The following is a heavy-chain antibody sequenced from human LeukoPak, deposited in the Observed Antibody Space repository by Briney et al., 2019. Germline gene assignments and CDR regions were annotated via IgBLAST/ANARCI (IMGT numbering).Heavy chain of an antibody. CDR1: GYTFTSYA. Sequence: ASVKVSCKASGYTFTSYAMHCVRQAPGQRLEWMGWTNAGNGNTKYSQKFQGRVTITRDTSASTAYMELSSLRSEDTAVYYCAREADFWSGYYWDYWGQGTLVTVSS. V-gene: IGHV1-3*01. D-gene: IGHD3-3*01. CDR2: TNAGNGNT. CDR3: AREADFWSGYYWDY. J-gene: IGHJ4*02.